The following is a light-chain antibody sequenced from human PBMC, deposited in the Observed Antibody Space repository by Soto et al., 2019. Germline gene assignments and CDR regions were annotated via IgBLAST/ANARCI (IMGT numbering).Light chain of an antibody. CDR2: DTS. CDR1: QSVSSH. V-gene: IGKV3-11*01. CDR3: QQRNNWPPLYT. Sequence: ETVLTQSPSTPSFSPGERATLSCWASQSVSSHLAWYQQKPGQAPRLLIYDTSNRATGVPDRFSGSGSGTDSTLAISSLEPEDFAVSHCQQRNNWPPLYTFGQGTTLAIK. J-gene: IGKJ2*01.